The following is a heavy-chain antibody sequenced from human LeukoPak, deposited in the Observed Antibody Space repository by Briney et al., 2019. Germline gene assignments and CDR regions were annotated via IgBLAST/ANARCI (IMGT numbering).Heavy chain of an antibody. V-gene: IGHV3-11*03. CDR3: GRSRGAGPGAHFDV. CDR1: GFSFSDEY. CDR2: ISASGSYT. J-gene: IGHJ4*02. D-gene: IGHD6-19*01. Sequence: GGSLRLSCAASGFSFSDEYMSWIRQAPGQGLEWISYISASGSYTNYADSVKGRFTIARDNAKNSLYLQMNSLRAEDTAVYYCGRSRGAGPGAHFDVWGQGTLVTVSS.